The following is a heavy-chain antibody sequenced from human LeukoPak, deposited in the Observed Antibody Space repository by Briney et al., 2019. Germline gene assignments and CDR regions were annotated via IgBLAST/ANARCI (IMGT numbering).Heavy chain of an antibody. J-gene: IGHJ6*02. CDR3: AKDEIHYDFWSGYPDV. CDR1: GFTFSSYA. V-gene: IGHV3-23*01. D-gene: IGHD3-3*01. Sequence: PGGSLRLSCAASGFTFSSYAMSWVRQAPGKGLEWVSAISGSGGSTYYADSVKGRFTISRDNSKNTLYLQMNSLRAEDTAVYYCAKDEIHYDFWSGYPDVWGQGTTVTVSS. CDR2: ISGSGGST.